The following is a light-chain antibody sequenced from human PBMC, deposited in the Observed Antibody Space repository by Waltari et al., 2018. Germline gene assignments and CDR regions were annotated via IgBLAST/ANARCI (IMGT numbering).Light chain of an antibody. CDR3: QQSYSVPLT. V-gene: IGKV1-39*01. CDR1: QSISSY. J-gene: IGKJ4*01. Sequence: DIQMTQSPSSLSASVGDRVTITCRASQSISSYLNWYQEKPGKAPKLLIYAASSLQSGVPSRFSGGGSGTDFTLIISNLQPEDFATYYCQQSYSVPLTFGGGTEVEIK. CDR2: AAS.